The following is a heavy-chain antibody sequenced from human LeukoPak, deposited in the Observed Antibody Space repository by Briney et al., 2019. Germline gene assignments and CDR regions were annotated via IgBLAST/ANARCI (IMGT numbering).Heavy chain of an antibody. V-gene: IGHV4-34*01. CDR2: INHSGST. D-gene: IGHD1-7*01. J-gene: IGHJ3*02. CDR1: GGSFSGYY. Sequence: SETLSLTCAVYGGSFSGYYWSWIRQPPGKGLEWIGEINHSGSTNYNPSLKSRVTISVDTSKNQFSLKLSSVTAADTAVYYCAREGRITGTTGAFGIWGQGTMVTVSS. CDR3: AREGRITGTTGAFGI.